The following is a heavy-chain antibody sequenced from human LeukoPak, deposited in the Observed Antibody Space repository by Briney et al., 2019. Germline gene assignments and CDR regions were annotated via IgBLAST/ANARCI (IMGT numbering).Heavy chain of an antibody. D-gene: IGHD3-10*01. CDR2: ISDSGGST. CDR3: AKSTMIRGVIMGFDY. Sequence: AGGSLRLSCAASKFTFSSYAMSWVRQAPGKGLEWVSVISDSGGSTHYADSVKGRFTISRDNSKNTLYLQMNSLRAEDTAVYYCAKSTMIRGVIMGFDYWGQGTLVTVSS. J-gene: IGHJ4*02. V-gene: IGHV3-23*01. CDR1: KFTFSSYA.